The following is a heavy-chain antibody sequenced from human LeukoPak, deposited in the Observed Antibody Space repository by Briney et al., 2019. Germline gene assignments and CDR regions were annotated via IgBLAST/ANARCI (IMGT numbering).Heavy chain of an antibody. CDR3: ARDRLSTSRYRRLKNWFDP. D-gene: IGHD2/OR15-2a*01. CDR1: GYTFSDYY. CDR2: INTNTGGT. V-gene: IGHV1-2*02. Sequence: ASVKVSCKASGYTFSDYYIHWVRQAPGQGLEWMGWINTNTGGTNSPQKFQGRVTLTRDTSITTAYMQLSRLRSDDTAVYYCARDRLSTSRYRRLKNWFDPWGQGTLVTVSS. J-gene: IGHJ5*02.